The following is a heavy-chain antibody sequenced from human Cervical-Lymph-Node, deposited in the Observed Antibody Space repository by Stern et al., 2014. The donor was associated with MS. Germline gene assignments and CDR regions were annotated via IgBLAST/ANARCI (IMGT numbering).Heavy chain of an antibody. CDR2: ISYDGNRK. Sequence: VQLVESGGGVVQPGRSLRLSCAASKFTFSSYGLHWVRQAPGQGLEWVAVISYDGNRKYYAESVKGRFTISRDNSRDALYLQMNSLRDDDTALYYCAREAPSGVYFDLWGQGTLLTVSS. J-gene: IGHJ4*02. D-gene: IGHD2-8*01. CDR3: AREAPSGVYFDL. V-gene: IGHV3-30*04. CDR1: KFTFSSYG.